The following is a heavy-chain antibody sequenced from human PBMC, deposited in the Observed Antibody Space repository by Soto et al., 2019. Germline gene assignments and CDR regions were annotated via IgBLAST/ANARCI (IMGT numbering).Heavy chain of an antibody. CDR3: AVSGYYSGHYYYYYGMDV. V-gene: IGHV1-18*01. CDR2: ISAYNGNT. J-gene: IGHJ6*02. D-gene: IGHD3-22*01. CDR1: GYTFTSYG. Sequence: ASVKVSCKASGYTFTSYGISCVRQAPGQVLEWMGWISAYNGNTNYAQKLQGRVTMTADTSTSTAYMELRSLRSDDTAVYYCAVSGYYSGHYYYYYGMDVWGQGTTVTVSS.